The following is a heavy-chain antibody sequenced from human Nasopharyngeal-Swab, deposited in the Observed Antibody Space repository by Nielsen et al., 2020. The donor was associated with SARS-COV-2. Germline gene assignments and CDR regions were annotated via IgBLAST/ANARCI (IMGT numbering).Heavy chain of an antibody. J-gene: IGHJ2*01. CDR1: GYSISSGYY. CDR2: IYYSGST. CDR3: ARIAVAALNDWYVDL. Sequence: SETLSLTCAVSGYSISSGYYWGWIRQPPGKGLEWIGSIYYSGSTNYNPSLKSRVTISVDTSKNQFSLKLSSVTAADTAVYYCARIAVAALNDWYVDLWGRGTLVTVSS. V-gene: IGHV4-38-2*01. D-gene: IGHD6-19*01.